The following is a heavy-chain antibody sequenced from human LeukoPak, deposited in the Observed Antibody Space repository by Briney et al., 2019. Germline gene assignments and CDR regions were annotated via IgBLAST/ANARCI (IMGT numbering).Heavy chain of an antibody. CDR2: IYYSGST. CDR3: AKAPSGLGGLFDP. Sequence: SETLSLTCAVAGGSISSDDYFWSWIRQPPGEGLECIGYIYYSGSTNYNPSLKSRVTISVDTSKNQFSLKLSSVTAADTAVYYCAKAPSGLGGLFDPLGQGTLVTVSS. CDR1: GGSISSDDYF. J-gene: IGHJ5*02. D-gene: IGHD3-22*01. V-gene: IGHV4-61*08.